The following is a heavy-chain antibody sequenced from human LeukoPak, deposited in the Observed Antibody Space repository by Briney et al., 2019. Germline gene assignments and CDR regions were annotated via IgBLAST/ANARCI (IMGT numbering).Heavy chain of an antibody. CDR3: ARSRGNYYDSSGYSLGAFDI. CDR1: GYTFTSYG. CDR2: ISAYNGNT. J-gene: IGHJ3*02. Sequence: GASVKVSCKASGYTFTSYGISWVRQAPGQGLEWMGWISAYNGNTNYAQKLQGRVTMTTDTSTSTAYMELRSLRSDDTAVYYRARSRGNYYDSSGYSLGAFDIWGQGTMVTVSS. V-gene: IGHV1-18*01. D-gene: IGHD3-22*01.